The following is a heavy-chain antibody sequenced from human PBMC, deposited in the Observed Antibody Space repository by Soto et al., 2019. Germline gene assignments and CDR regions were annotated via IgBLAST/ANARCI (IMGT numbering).Heavy chain of an antibody. CDR1: GYTFISYA. D-gene: IGHD5-18*01. CDR3: ARDPGYSYGYN. Sequence: GASVKVSCKASGYTFISYAMNWVRQAPGQRLEWMGWINAGNGNTKYSQKFQGRVTITSDTSASTGYMELSSLRSEDTAVYYCARDPGYSYGYNWGQGTLVTVSS. J-gene: IGHJ4*02. CDR2: INAGNGNT. V-gene: IGHV1-3*01.